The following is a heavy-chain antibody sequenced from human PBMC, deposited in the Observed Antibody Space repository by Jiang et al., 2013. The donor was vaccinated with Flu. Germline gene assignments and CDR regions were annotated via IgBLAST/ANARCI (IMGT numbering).Heavy chain of an antibody. CDR2: IWYDGSNK. Sequence: SYGMHWVRQAPGKGLEWVAVIWYDGSNKYYADSVKGRFTISRDNSKNTLYLQMNSLRAEDTAVYYCARDLSPPRDSPEMAIDYWGQGTLVTVSS. J-gene: IGHJ4*02. V-gene: IGHV3-33*01. D-gene: IGHD5-24*01. CDR3: ARDLSPPRDSPEMAIDY. CDR1: SYG.